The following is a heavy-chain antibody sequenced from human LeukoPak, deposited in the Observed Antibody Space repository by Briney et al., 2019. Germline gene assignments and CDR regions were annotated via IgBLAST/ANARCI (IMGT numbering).Heavy chain of an antibody. Sequence: ASVKVSCKASGYTFTSYAMHWVRQAPGQRLEWMGWINAGNGNTKYSRKFQGRVTITRDTSASTAYMELSSLRSEDTAVYYCARVLLWFGELYYYGMDVWGQGTTVTVSS. D-gene: IGHD3-10*01. V-gene: IGHV1-3*01. J-gene: IGHJ6*02. CDR1: GYTFTSYA. CDR2: INAGNGNT. CDR3: ARVLLWFGELYYYGMDV.